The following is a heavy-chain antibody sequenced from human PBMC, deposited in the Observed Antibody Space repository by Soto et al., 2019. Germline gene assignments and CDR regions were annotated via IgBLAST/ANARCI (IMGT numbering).Heavy chain of an antibody. Sequence: VQLVESGGGLIQPGGSLRLSCAASGFTVSNNHMTWVRQAAGKGLELVSFVHGGGSTSYADSVKGRFTISRDNSKNTLSLEMDSLIAEDTAIYYCAGGLTAAASLDYWGRGTLVTVYS. D-gene: IGHD6-13*01. CDR1: GFTVSNNH. CDR2: VHGGGST. J-gene: IGHJ4*02. CDR3: AGGLTAAASLDY. V-gene: IGHV3-53*01.